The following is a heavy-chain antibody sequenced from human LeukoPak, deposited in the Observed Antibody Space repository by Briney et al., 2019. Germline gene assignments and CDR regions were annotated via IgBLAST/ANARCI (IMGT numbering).Heavy chain of an antibody. CDR1: GGSFSGYY. CDR3: ARAGYSYGLGDYYYYMDV. D-gene: IGHD5-18*01. Sequence: SETLSLTCAVYGGSFSGYYWSWIRQPPGKGLEWIGEINHSGSTNYNPSLKSRVTISVDTSKNQFSLKLSSVTAADTAVYYCARAGYSYGLGDYYYYMDVWGKGTTVTISS. J-gene: IGHJ6*03. CDR2: INHSGST. V-gene: IGHV4-34*01.